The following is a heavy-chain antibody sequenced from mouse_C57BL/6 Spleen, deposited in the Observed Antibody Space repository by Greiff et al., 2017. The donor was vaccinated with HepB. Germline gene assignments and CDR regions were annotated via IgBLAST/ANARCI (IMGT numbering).Heavy chain of an antibody. CDR2: IDPSDSYT. J-gene: IGHJ2*01. V-gene: IGHV1-59*01. CDR3: ARHYDYDSY. CDR1: GYTFTSYW. Sequence: QVQLQQPGAELVRPGTSVKLSCKASGYTFTSYWMHWVKQRPGPGLEWIGVIDPSDSYTNYNQKFKGKATLTVYTSSSTAYMQLISLTSEDSAVYYCARHYDYDSYWGQGTTLTVSS. D-gene: IGHD2-4*01.